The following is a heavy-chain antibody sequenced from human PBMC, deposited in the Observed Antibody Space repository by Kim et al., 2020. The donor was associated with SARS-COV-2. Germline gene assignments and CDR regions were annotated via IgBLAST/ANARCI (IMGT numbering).Heavy chain of an antibody. J-gene: IGHJ6*02. V-gene: IGHV3-74*01. CDR1: GFTFSSYW. CDR3: ANELPSYYYYGMDV. D-gene: IGHD2-15*01. CDR2: INSDGSST. Sequence: GGSLRLSCAASGFTFSSYWMHWVRQAPGKGLVWVSRINSDGSSTSYADSVKGRFTISRDNAKNTLYLQMNSLRAEDTAVYYCANELPSYYYYGMDVWGQGTTVTVSS.